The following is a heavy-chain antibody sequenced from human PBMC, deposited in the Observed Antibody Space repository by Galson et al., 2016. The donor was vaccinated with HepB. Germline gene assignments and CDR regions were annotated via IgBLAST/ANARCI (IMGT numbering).Heavy chain of an antibody. Sequence: PALVKPPQTLTLTCTFSGFSLSTSGMCVSWIRQPPGKALECLAHIDWDDDKYYSTSLKTRLAISKDTSKNQVVLTMTNMDPVDTATYYCARMTNRGRHLYFCDYWGQGTLVTGSS. V-gene: IGHV2-70*01. J-gene: IGHJ4*02. D-gene: IGHD3-10*01. CDR3: ARMTNRGRHLYFCDY. CDR1: GFSLSTSGMC. CDR2: IDWDDDK.